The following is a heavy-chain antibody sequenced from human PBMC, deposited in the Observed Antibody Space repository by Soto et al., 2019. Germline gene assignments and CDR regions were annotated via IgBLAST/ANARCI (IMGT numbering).Heavy chain of an antibody. V-gene: IGHV1-8*01. Sequence: QVQLVQSGAQVKKPGASVKVSCKASGYTFTSYDINWVRQATGQGLEWMGWMNPNSGNTGYAQKFQGRVTMTRNTSISTAYMEPSSLRSEDTAVYYCARAGDSGYDYGEGGYYGMEVWGQGTTVTVSS. CDR3: ARAGDSGYDYGEGGYYGMEV. J-gene: IGHJ6*02. D-gene: IGHD5-12*01. CDR1: GYTFTSYD. CDR2: MNPNSGNT.